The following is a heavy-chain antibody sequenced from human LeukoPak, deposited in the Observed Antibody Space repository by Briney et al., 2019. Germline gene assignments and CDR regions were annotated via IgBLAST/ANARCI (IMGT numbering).Heavy chain of an antibody. D-gene: IGHD3-3*01. Sequence: GESLKISCKGSGYSFTSYWIGWVRQMPGKGLEWMGIIYPGDSDTRYSPSFQGQVTISADKSISTAYLQWSSLKASDTAMYYCARLPPIFAVVTHFDYWGQGTLVTVSS. J-gene: IGHJ4*02. V-gene: IGHV5-51*01. CDR2: IYPGDSDT. CDR3: ARLPPIFAVVTHFDY. CDR1: GYSFTSYW.